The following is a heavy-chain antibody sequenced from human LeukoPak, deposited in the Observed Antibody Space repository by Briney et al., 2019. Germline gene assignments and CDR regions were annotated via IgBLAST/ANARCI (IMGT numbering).Heavy chain of an antibody. J-gene: IGHJ4*02. D-gene: IGHD3-22*01. Sequence: GGSLRLSCAASGFTFSDSYMTWVRQAPGKGLEWVSGISGSGGSTYYADSVKGRFTISRDNSKNTLYLQMNSLRVEDTAVYYCAKDRGGVVVRAFDYWGQGTLVTVSS. CDR2: ISGSGGST. CDR1: GFTFSDSY. CDR3: AKDRGGVVVRAFDY. V-gene: IGHV3-23*01.